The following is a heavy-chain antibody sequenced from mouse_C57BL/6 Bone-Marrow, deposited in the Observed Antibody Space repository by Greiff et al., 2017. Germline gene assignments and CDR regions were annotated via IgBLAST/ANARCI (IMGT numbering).Heavy chain of an antibody. J-gene: IGHJ4*01. D-gene: IGHD3-2*01. V-gene: IGHV5-12*01. CDR3: ARHDSYAMDY. Sequence: EVQLVESGGGLVQPGGSLKLSCAASGFTFSDYHMYWVRQTPEKRLEWVAYISNGGGSTYYPDTVKGRFTISRDNAKNTLYLQMSRLKSEDTAMYYCARHDSYAMDYWGQGTSVTVSS. CDR2: ISNGGGST. CDR1: GFTFSDYH.